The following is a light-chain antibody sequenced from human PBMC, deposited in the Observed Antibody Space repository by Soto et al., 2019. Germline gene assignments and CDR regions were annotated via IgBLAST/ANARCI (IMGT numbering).Light chain of an antibody. J-gene: IGKJ2*01. CDR3: QQRSNSRYT. V-gene: IGKV3-11*01. Sequence: EIVLTQSPATLSLSPGERATLSCRASPSVSSYLAWYQQKPGQAPRLLIYDASNRATGIPARFSGSGSGTDFTLTISSLEPEDFAVYYCQQRSNSRYTCGQGTKLEIK. CDR1: PSVSSY. CDR2: DAS.